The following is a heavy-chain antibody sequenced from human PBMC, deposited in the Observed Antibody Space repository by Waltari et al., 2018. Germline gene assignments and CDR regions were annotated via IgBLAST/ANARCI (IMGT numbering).Heavy chain of an antibody. J-gene: IGHJ4*02. CDR2: ITVGDDT. V-gene: IGHV3-23*01. D-gene: IGHD1-20*01. Sequence: EAQLLESGGDLVQPGGSLRLSCAASGITFTNYAINWVRLAPGPGLEWVSAITVGDDTYYTDSVKGRFTISRDTSKDTVHLQMNGLRADDTAVYYCATPFYNWDDPLHSWGQGTLVTVSS. CDR3: ATPFYNWDDPLHS. CDR1: GITFTNYA.